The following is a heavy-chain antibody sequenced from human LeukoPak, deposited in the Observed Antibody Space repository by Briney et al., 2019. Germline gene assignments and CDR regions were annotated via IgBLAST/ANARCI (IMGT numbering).Heavy chain of an antibody. CDR2: IYHSGST. Sequence: SETLSLTCAVSGGSISSSNWWSWVRQPPGKGLEWIGEIYHSGSTNYNPSLKSRVTISVDKSKNQFSLKLSSVTAADTAVYYCARDFRNGYYDSSGYHWGQGTLVTVFS. CDR1: GGSISSSNW. D-gene: IGHD3-22*01. V-gene: IGHV4-4*02. CDR3: ARDFRNGYYDSSGYH. J-gene: IGHJ5*02.